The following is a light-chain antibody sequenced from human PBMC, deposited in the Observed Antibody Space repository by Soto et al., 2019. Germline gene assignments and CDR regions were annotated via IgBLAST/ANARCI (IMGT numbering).Light chain of an antibody. CDR2: GSD. J-gene: IGLJ3*02. CDR1: TSHIGRNP. V-gene: IGLV1-44*01. Sequence: QSVLTQPPSVSGTPGQRVIISCSGSTSHIGRNPVNWYQQLPGTAPKLIIYGSDRRPSGVPDRFSVSKSATSATLAISGLQSADEADYYCASWDDSQSGFGLFGGGTKLTVL. CDR3: ASWDDSQSGFGL.